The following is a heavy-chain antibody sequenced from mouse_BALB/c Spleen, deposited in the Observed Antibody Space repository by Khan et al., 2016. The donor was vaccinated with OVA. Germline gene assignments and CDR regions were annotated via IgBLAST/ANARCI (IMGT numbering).Heavy chain of an antibody. J-gene: IGHJ3*01. CDR1: GFTFSSYS. Sequence: EVELVESGGDLVEPGGSRSLSCAASGFTFSSYSMSWVRQTPDKRLACVATISSGGDYTYYPDIVKGRFTISRDNAKNTLYLQMSSLKSEDTAMYYCASHLTGSFAYWGQGTLVAVSA. CDR2: ISSGGDYT. D-gene: IGHD4-1*01. CDR3: ASHLTGSFAY. V-gene: IGHV5-6*01.